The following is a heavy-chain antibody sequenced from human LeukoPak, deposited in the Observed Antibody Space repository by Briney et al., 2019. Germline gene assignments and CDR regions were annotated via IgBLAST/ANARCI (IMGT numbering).Heavy chain of an antibody. CDR2: IYYSGST. V-gene: IGHV4-59*12. D-gene: IGHD3-10*01. Sequence: SETLSLTCTVSGGSISSYYWSWIRQPPGKGLEWIGYIYYSGSTNYNPSLKSRVTISLDTSKNQFSLKLTSMTAADTAVYYCARDSGGGSGSYYRYFDYWGQGTLVTVSS. CDR3: ARDSGGGSGSYYRYFDY. CDR1: GGSISSYY. J-gene: IGHJ4*02.